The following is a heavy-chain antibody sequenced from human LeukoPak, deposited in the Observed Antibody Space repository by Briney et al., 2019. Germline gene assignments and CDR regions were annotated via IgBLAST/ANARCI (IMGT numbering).Heavy chain of an antibody. CDR1: GFTFSTYG. Sequence: GRSLRLSCAASGFTFSTYGMHWVRQAPGKGLEWVAVIWFDGSIKYYADSVKGRFTISRDNSKNTLYLQMNSLRAEDTAVYYCARAVGPSDIWGQGTLVIVSS. V-gene: IGHV3-33*01. CDR2: IWFDGSIK. J-gene: IGHJ3*02. CDR3: ARAVGPSDI.